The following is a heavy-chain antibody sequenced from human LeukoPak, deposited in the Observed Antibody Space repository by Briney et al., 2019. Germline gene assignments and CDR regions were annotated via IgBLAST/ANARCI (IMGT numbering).Heavy chain of an antibody. D-gene: IGHD6-19*01. Sequence: GGSLRLSCAASGFTFSHYGMHWVRQAPGKGLEWVAVIWYDGGNKYFADSVKGRFTISRDNSKNTVYLQMNSLRVEDTAVYYCAKGTESGWYAYFDYWGQRTLVTVSS. V-gene: IGHV3-33*06. CDR2: IWYDGGNK. CDR3: AKGTESGWYAYFDY. CDR1: GFTFSHYG. J-gene: IGHJ4*02.